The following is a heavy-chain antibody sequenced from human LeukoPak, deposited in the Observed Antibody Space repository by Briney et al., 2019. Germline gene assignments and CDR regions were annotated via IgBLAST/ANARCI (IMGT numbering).Heavy chain of an antibody. V-gene: IGHV4-39*01. D-gene: IGHD5-12*01. CDR3: ARQKVATGYYFDY. J-gene: IGHJ4*02. Sequence: PSETLSLTCTVSGGSISSYYYYWSRNRPRPGQGLIWNVSIYCSASTYYNPSLKSRITIYVDTYKNQSSLKLSSVTAADTAVYYCARQKVATGYYFDYWGQGTLVTVSS. CDR2: IYCSAST. CDR1: GGSISSYYYY.